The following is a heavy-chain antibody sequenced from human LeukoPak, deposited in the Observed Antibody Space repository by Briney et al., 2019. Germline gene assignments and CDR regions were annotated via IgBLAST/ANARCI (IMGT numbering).Heavy chain of an antibody. V-gene: IGHV3-15*01. D-gene: IGHD5-24*01. Sequence: GGSLRLSCAASGFTFSNAWMSWVRQAPGKGLEWVGRIKSKTDGGTTDYAAPVKGRFTISRDDSKNTLYLQMNSLKTEDTAVYYCTTDGNRDGYNGDFDYWGQGTLVTVSS. CDR3: TTDGNRDGYNGDFDY. J-gene: IGHJ4*02. CDR1: GFTFSNAW. CDR2: IKSKTDGGTT.